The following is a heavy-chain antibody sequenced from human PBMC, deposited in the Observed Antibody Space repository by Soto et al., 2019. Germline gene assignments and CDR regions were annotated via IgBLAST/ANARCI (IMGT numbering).Heavy chain of an antibody. J-gene: IGHJ4*02. CDR1: GFTFSSYS. V-gene: IGHV3-21*01. D-gene: IGHD2-2*01. Sequence: EVPLVESGGGLVKPGGSLRLSCAASGFTFSSYSMNWVRQAPGKGLEWVSSISSSSGYIYYADSVKGRFTISRDNAKNSLYLQMNSLRAEDTAVYYCARVKLGYCISTSCYHDYWGQGTLVTVSS. CDR3: ARVKLGYCISTSCYHDY. CDR2: ISSSSGYI.